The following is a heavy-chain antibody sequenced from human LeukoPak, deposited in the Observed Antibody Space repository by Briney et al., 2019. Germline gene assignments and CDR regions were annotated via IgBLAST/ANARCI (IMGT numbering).Heavy chain of an antibody. CDR2: ISGSGGST. J-gene: IGHJ4*02. D-gene: IGHD2-15*01. V-gene: IGHV3-23*01. CDR3: AKSPLEYCSGSSCYLFFDY. Sequence: GGSLRLSGAGSRFTFSTYVMSWVRQAPGKGLEWVSSISGSGGSTYYADSVKGRFTISRDNSKNTLYLQMNSLRAEDTAVYYCAKSPLEYCSGSSCYLFFDYWSQGTLVTVSS. CDR1: RFTFSTYV.